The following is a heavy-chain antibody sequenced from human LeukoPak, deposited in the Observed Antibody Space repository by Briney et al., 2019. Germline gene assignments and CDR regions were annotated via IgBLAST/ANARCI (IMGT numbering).Heavy chain of an antibody. D-gene: IGHD1-26*01. V-gene: IGHV4-34*01. Sequence: SETLSLTCAVYGGSFSGYYWSWIRQPPGKGLEWIGEINHSGSTNYNPSLKSRVTISVDTSKNQLSLELRSVTAADTAVYFCARSMYSGTYWGSFHFWGQGTQVTASS. CDR2: INHSGST. CDR3: ARSMYSGTYWGSFHF. J-gene: IGHJ4*02. CDR1: GGSFSGYY.